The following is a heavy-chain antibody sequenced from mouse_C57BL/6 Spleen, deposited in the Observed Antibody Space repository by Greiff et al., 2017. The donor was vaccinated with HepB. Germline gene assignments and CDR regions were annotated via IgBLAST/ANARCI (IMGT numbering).Heavy chain of an antibody. D-gene: IGHD6-1*01. CDR3: ASPPSSSLWYFDV. J-gene: IGHJ1*03. V-gene: IGHV1-64*01. CDR2: IHPNSGST. Sequence: QVQLKQPGAELVKPGASVKLSCKASGYTFTSYWMHWVKQRPGQGLEWIGMIHPNSGSTNYNEKFKSKATLTVDKSSSTAYMQLSSLTSEDSAVYYCASPPSSSLWYFDVWGTGTTVTVSS. CDR1: GYTFTSYW.